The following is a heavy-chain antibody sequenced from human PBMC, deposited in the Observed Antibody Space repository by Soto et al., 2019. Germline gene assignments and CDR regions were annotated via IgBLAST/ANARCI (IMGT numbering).Heavy chain of an antibody. CDR2: INHSGST. D-gene: IGHD6-19*01. CDR1: GGSFSGYY. CDR3: ARGLAGSGWPLDY. Sequence: QVQLQQWGAGLLKPSETLSLTCAVYGGSFSGYYWSWIRQPPGKGLEWIGEINHSGSTNYNPSLKCRVTISVDTSKNQFSLKLSSVTAADTAVYYCARGLAGSGWPLDYWGQGTLVTVSS. J-gene: IGHJ4*02. V-gene: IGHV4-34*01.